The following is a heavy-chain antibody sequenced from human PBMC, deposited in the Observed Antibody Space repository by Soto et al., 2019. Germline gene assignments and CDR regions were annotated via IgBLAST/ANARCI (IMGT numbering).Heavy chain of an antibody. V-gene: IGHV1-2*04. Sequence: GAAVKVSCKASGYSFPDYHIHWVRQAPGQGLELLGRINPKSGGTSTAQKFQGWVTMTTDTSISTASMELTRLTSDDTAIYYCARGDSTDCSNGVCSFFYDHDMDVWGQGTTVTVSS. D-gene: IGHD2-8*01. CDR3: ARGDSTDCSNGVCSFFYDHDMDV. CDR1: GYSFPDYH. J-gene: IGHJ6*02. CDR2: INPKSGGT.